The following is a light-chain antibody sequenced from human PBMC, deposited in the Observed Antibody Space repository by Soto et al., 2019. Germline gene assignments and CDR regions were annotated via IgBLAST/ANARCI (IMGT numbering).Light chain of an antibody. J-gene: IGKJ4*01. Sequence: DIQVTQSPSSLSASVGDRVTITCRASRGIGNYLAWYQQKPGKVPNLLIYAASALQSGVSSRFSGSGSGTDFTLTISSMQPGHVAHYSCQKYDDAPLSFGGGTKVDI. CDR3: QKYDDAPLS. CDR2: AAS. V-gene: IGKV1-27*01. CDR1: RGIGNY.